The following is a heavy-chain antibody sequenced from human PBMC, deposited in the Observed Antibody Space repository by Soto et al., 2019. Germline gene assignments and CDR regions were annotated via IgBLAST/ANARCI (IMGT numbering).Heavy chain of an antibody. J-gene: IGHJ5*02. CDR2: INHSGST. Sequence: QVQLQQWGAGLLKPSETLSLTCAVYGGSFSGYYWSWIRQPPGKGLEWIGEINHSGSTNYNPSLKSRVTISVDTSKNQFSLKLSSVTAADTAVYYCARGKRAGVIAAALRRFDPWGQGTLVTVSS. V-gene: IGHV4-34*01. CDR3: ARGKRAGVIAAALRRFDP. D-gene: IGHD6-13*01. CDR1: GGSFSGYY.